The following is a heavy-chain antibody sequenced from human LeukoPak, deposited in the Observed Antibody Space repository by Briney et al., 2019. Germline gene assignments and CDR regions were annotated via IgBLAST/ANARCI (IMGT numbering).Heavy chain of an antibody. V-gene: IGHV1-18*01. D-gene: IGHD6-19*01. CDR3: ARADLSGWYGGDY. J-gene: IGHJ4*02. CDR1: GYTFTSYC. CDR2: ISAYNGDT. Sequence: ASVKVSCKASGYTFTSYCFIWVRQAPGQGLEWMGWISAYNGDTDYAQKLQGRVTLTTDTSTSTAYMEMRSLRSDDTAVYYCARADLSGWYGGDYWGQGTLVTVSS.